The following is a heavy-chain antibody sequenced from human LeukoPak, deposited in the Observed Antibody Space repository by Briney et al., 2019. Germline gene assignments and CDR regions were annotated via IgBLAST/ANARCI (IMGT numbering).Heavy chain of an antibody. Sequence: SETLSLTCTVSGVSISSYYWSWIRQPPGKGLEWIGYSYYSGSTNYNPSLKSRVTISVDTSKNQFSLKLSSVTAADTAVYYCARVGSSTNGEIDYWGQGTLVTVSS. J-gene: IGHJ4*02. V-gene: IGHV4-59*01. CDR1: GVSISSYY. CDR3: ARVGSSTNGEIDY. D-gene: IGHD2-2*01. CDR2: SYYSGST.